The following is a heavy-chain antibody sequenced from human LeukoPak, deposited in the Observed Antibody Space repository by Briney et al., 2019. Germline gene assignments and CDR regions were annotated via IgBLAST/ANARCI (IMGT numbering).Heavy chain of an antibody. V-gene: IGHV3-53*01. CDR3: ARGGSYLSAFDI. Sequence: GGSLRLSCTASGFTVSSNYMSWVRQAPGKGLEWVSIIYSGGSTFYADSVKGRFTISRDNSKNTLYLQMNSLRAEDTAVYYCARGGSYLSAFDIWGQGTMVAVSS. CDR2: IYSGGST. J-gene: IGHJ3*02. D-gene: IGHD1-26*01. CDR1: GFTVSSNY.